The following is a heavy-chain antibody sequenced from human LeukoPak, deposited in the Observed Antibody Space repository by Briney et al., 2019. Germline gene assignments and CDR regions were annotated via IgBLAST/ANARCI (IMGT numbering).Heavy chain of an antibody. Sequence: ASVKVSCKASGYTFTSYYMHWVRQAPGQGLEWMGIINPSGGSTSYAQKFQGRVTMTRDTSTSTVYMELCSLRSEDTAVYYCASVLPGIAAAGTALYYYYGMDVWGQGTTVTVSS. J-gene: IGHJ6*02. CDR1: GYTFTSYY. D-gene: IGHD6-13*01. CDR3: ASVLPGIAAAGTALYYYYGMDV. V-gene: IGHV1-46*01. CDR2: INPSGGST.